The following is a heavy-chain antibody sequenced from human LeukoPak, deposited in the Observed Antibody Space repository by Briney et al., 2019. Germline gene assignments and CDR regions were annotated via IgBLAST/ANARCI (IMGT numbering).Heavy chain of an antibody. CDR1: GGTFSSYA. Sequence: GASVKVSCKASGGTFSSYAISWVRQAPGQGLEWMGRIIPILAIANYAQKFQGRVTITADKSTSTAYMELSSLRSEDTAVYYCARDHLEMATIDFDYWGQGTLVTVSS. D-gene: IGHD5-24*01. J-gene: IGHJ4*02. CDR3: ARDHLEMATIDFDY. CDR2: IIPILAIA. V-gene: IGHV1-69*04.